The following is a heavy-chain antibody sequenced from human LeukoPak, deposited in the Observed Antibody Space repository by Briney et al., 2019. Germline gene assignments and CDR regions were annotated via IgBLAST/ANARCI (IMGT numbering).Heavy chain of an antibody. Sequence: SETLSLTCTLSGGSISTYYWSWIRQPPGKGLEWVGYIYHSGSTNYNPSLKSRVSISVDTSVNQFSLKLSSVTAADTAVYYCARGGGYASPIGYWGQGALVTVSS. V-gene: IGHV4-59*01. D-gene: IGHD5-12*01. CDR1: GGSISTYY. J-gene: IGHJ4*02. CDR2: IYHSGST. CDR3: ARGGGYASPIGY.